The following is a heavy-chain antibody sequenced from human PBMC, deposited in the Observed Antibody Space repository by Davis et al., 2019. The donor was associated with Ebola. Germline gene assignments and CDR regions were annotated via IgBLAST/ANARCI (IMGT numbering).Heavy chain of an antibody. CDR3: ARDTVGDYYYYGMDV. J-gene: IGHJ6*02. V-gene: IGHV3-11*05. D-gene: IGHD3-16*01. Sequence: GRFTISRDNAKNSLYLQMNSLRAEDTAVYYCARDTVGDYYYYGMDVWGQGTTVTVSS.